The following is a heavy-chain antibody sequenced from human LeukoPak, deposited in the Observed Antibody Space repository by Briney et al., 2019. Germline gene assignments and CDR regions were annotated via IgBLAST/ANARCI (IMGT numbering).Heavy chain of an antibody. Sequence: PSETLSLTCAVSGGSISSGGYSWSWIRQPPGKGLEWIGYIYHSGSTYYNPSLKSRVTISVDRSKNQFSLKLSSVTAADTAVYYWAREDTNYGGNEAVGIWGQGTLVTVSS. CDR2: IYHSGST. CDR1: GGSISSGGYS. J-gene: IGHJ4*02. D-gene: IGHD4-23*01. V-gene: IGHV4-30-2*01. CDR3: AREDTNYGGNEAVGI.